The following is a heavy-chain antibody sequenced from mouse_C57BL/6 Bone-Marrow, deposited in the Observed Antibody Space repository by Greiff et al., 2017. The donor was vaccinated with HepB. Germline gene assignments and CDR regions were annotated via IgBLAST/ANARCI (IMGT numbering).Heavy chain of an antibody. CDR2: ISSGGSYT. CDR1: GFTFSSYG. V-gene: IGHV5-6*01. J-gene: IGHJ3*01. Sequence: EVQLVESGGDLVKPGGSLKLSCAASGFTFSSYGMSWVRQTPDKRLEWVATISSGGSYTYYPDSVKGRFTISRDNAKNTLYLQMSSLKSEDTAMYYCANGNYARFAYWGQGTLVTVSA. CDR3: ANGNYARFAY. D-gene: IGHD2-1*01.